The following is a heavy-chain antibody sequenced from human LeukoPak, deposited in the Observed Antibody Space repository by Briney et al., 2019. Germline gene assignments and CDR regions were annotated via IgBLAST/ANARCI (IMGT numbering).Heavy chain of an antibody. CDR3: ARLRDLYNIFDY. Sequence: SETLSLTCTVYGGSISNSYWSWIRQPPGKGLEWIGYIYYSGSTNYNPSLKSRVTISVDTSKNQFSLKLSSVTAADTAVYYCARLRDLYNIFDYWGQGTLVTFSS. V-gene: IGHV4-59*12. J-gene: IGHJ4*02. CDR1: GGSISNSY. D-gene: IGHD1-1*01. CDR2: IYYSGST.